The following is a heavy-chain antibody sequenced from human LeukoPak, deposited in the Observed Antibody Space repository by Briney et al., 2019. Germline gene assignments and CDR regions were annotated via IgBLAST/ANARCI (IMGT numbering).Heavy chain of an antibody. J-gene: IGHJ4*02. D-gene: IGHD4-11*01. CDR2: IYSGGST. CDR1: GFTVSSNY. Sequence: GGSLRLSYAASGFTVSSNYMSWVRQAPGKGLEWVSVIYSGGSTYYADSVKGRFTISRDNSKNTLYLQMNSLRAEDTAVYYCAREFDYSNYFDYWGQGTLVTVSS. V-gene: IGHV3-53*01. CDR3: AREFDYSNYFDY.